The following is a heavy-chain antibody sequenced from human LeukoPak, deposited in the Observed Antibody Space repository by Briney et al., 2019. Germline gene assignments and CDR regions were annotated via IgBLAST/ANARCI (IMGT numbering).Heavy chain of an antibody. CDR2: IWNDGSNK. D-gene: IGHD3-16*01. Sequence: PGGSLRLSCAASGFTFSIYGIHWVRQAPGKGLEWVAVIWNDGSNKYYADSVKGRFTISRDNSKDTLYLQMNSLRVEDTAVYYCARAVGPFDHWGQGTLVTVSS. CDR1: GFTFSIYG. J-gene: IGHJ4*02. V-gene: IGHV3-33*01. CDR3: ARAVGPFDH.